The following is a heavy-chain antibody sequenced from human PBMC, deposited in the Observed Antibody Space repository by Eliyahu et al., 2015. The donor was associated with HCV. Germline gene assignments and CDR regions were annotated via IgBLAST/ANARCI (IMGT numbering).Heavy chain of an antibody. J-gene: IGHJ4*02. V-gene: IGHV4-39*01. CDR2: IYYIGNT. D-gene: IGHD6-13*01. CDR1: GGPISSSTSY. CDR3: ARHYQMVGLFEDY. Sequence: QLQLQESGPGLVKPSETLSVTCTVSGGPISSSTSYWGWIRQPPGRTLEWIGTIYYIGNTFYNPSLKSRVTISVDTSRNQFSLNLRSVTAADTAVYYCARHYQMVGLFEDYWGQGTLVTVSS.